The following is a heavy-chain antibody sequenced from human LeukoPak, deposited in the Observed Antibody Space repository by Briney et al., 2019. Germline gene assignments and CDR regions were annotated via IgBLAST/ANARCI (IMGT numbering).Heavy chain of an antibody. J-gene: IGHJ5*02. CDR2: IYTSGST. V-gene: IGHV4-4*07. CDR1: GGSISSYY. CDR3: ARATNYYDSSGYYFFDP. Sequence: SETLSLTCTVSGGSISSYYWSWIRQPAGKGLEWIGRIYTSGSTNYNPSLKSRVTMSVDTSKNQFSLKLSSVTAADTAVYYCARATNYYDSSGYYFFDPWGQGTLVTVSS. D-gene: IGHD3-22*01.